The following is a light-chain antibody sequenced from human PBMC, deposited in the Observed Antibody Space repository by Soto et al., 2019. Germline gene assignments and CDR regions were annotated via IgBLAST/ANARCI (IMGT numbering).Light chain of an antibody. CDR3: QHYNSYSEA. CDR1: QTISSW. J-gene: IGKJ1*01. V-gene: IGKV1-5*03. Sequence: DIQMTQAPSTPSAPVRHRLIITCPASQTISSWLAWYQQKPGKAPKLLIYKASTLKSGVPSRFSGSGSGTEFTLTISSLQPDDFATYYCQHYNSYSEAFGQGTKVDI. CDR2: KAS.